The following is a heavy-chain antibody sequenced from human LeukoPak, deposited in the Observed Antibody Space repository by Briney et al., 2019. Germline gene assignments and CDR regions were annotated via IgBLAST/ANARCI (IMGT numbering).Heavy chain of an antibody. Sequence: WVRQMPGKGLEWIGYIYHSRSTYYNPSLKSRVTISVDRSKNQFSLKLSSVTAADTAVYYCASQSYYYDSSGYSIDDYWGQGTLVTVSS. CDR2: IYHSRST. J-gene: IGHJ4*02. CDR3: ASQSYYYDSSGYSIDDY. V-gene: IGHV4-30-2*01. D-gene: IGHD3-22*01.